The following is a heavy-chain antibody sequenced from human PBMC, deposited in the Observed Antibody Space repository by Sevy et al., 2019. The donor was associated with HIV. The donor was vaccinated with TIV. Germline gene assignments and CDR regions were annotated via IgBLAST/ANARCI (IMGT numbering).Heavy chain of an antibody. CDR2: FKSKTDGGTT. J-gene: IGHJ3*02. D-gene: IGHD2-15*01. CDR1: GFTFSNAW. Sequence: GGSLRLSCAASGFTFSNAWMSWVRQAPGKGLEWVGRFKSKTDGGTTDYAAPVKGRFTISRDDSKNTLYLQMNSLKTEDTAVYYCTTDPARMGYLDAFDIWGQGTMVTVSS. V-gene: IGHV3-15*01. CDR3: TTDPARMGYLDAFDI.